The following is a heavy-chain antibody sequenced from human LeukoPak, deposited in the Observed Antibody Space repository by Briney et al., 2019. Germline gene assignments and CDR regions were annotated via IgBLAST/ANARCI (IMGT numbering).Heavy chain of an antibody. D-gene: IGHD4-17*01. Sequence: GGSLRLSCAASGFTFSSYWMYWVRQAPGKGLVWVSHINSDGSSKGYADSVKGRFTISRDNSKNTLYLQMNSLRAEDTAVYYCAKGRTVTTGQNFDYWGQGTLVTVSS. J-gene: IGHJ4*02. CDR1: GFTFSSYW. CDR2: INSDGSSK. CDR3: AKGRTVTTGQNFDY. V-gene: IGHV3-74*01.